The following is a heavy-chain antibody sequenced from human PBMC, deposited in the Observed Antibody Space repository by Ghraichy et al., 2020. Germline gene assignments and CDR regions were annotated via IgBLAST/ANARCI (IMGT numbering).Heavy chain of an antibody. CDR3: AKPGAGIGYYYYYYMDV. D-gene: IGHD4/OR15-4a*01. V-gene: IGHV3-23*01. Sequence: GSLRLSCAASGFTFSSYAMSWVRQAPGKGLEWVSAISGSGGSTYYADSVKGRFTISRDNSKNTLYLQMNSLRAEDTAVYYCAKPGAGIGYYYYYYMDVWGKGTTVTVSS. CDR2: ISGSGGST. CDR1: GFTFSSYA. J-gene: IGHJ6*03.